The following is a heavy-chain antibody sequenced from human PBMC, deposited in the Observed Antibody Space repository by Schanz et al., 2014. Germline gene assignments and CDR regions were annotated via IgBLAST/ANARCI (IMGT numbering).Heavy chain of an antibody. V-gene: IGHV3-30*03. CDR3: ATDYSGGGCHI. Sequence: VQLVESGGGLIQPGGSLRLSCAASGFTFSSYGMHWVRQAPGRGLEWVAVISYHGSERYYADSVKGRFTISRDNSKNTLYLQMNSLRAEDTALYFCATDYSGGGCHIWGQGTMVTVSS. J-gene: IGHJ3*02. CDR1: GFTFSSYG. CDR2: ISYHGSER. D-gene: IGHD6-19*01.